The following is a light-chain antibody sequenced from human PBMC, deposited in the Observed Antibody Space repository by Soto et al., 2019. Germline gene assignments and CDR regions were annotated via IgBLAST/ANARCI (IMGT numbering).Light chain of an antibody. Sequence: SYELTQPPSVSVSPGQTASITCSGDKLGDKYACWYQQKPGQSPVLVIYQDSKRPSGIPERFSGSNSGNTATLTISGTQAMDEADYYCQACDSSTWVFGGGTKLTVL. CDR3: QACDSSTWV. CDR2: QDS. J-gene: IGLJ3*02. CDR1: KLGDKY. V-gene: IGLV3-1*01.